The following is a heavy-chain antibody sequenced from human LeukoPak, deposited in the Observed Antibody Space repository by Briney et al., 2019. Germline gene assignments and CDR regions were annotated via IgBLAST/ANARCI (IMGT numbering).Heavy chain of an antibody. CDR1: GDSISSSSYY. CDR3: ARRKFGSSWRDY. D-gene: IGHD6-13*01. Sequence: SETLSLTCTVSGDSISSSSYYWGWIRQPPGKGLEWIGNIYYSGSTYYNPSLKSRVTISVDTSKNQFSLKRTSVTAADTAVYYCARRKFGSSWRDYWGQGTLVTVSS. J-gene: IGHJ4*02. V-gene: IGHV4-39*01. CDR2: IYYSGST.